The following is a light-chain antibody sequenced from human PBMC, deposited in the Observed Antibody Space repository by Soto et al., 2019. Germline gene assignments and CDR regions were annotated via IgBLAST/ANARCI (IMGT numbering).Light chain of an antibody. V-gene: IGKV3-11*01. CDR2: DAY. CDR3: QQRHMWPIT. CDR1: QSFRGL. J-gene: IGKJ5*01. Sequence: EVVLTQSPVTLSLSPGERATLSCRASQSFRGLLAWYQQKPGQAPRLIIYDAYNRATGIPPRFSGSGSGTDFTLTISSLEPEDSAGFYCQQRHMWPITFGQGTRLEIK.